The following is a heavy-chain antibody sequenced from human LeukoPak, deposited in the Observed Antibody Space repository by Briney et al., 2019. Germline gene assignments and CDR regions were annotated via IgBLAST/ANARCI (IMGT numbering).Heavy chain of an antibody. V-gene: IGHV3-30*02. D-gene: IGHD3-22*01. CDR3: ARQEARNYYYEGLDY. CDR2: IRYDGSNK. CDR1: GFTFSSYG. J-gene: IGHJ4*02. Sequence: GGSLRLSCAASGFTFSSYGMHWVRQAPGKGLEWVAFIRYDGSNKYYADSVKGRFTISRDNSKNTLYLQMNSLRPDDTAIYFCARQEARNYYYEGLDYWGQGNLVTVSS.